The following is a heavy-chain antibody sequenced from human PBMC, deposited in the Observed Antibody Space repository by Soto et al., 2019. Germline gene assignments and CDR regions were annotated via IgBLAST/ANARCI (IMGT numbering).Heavy chain of an antibody. V-gene: IGHV1-2*04. D-gene: IGHD3-22*01. CDR3: ARAIPHPNYYDSSGPHDALDI. CDR1: AYTFIGYY. J-gene: IGHJ3*02. Sequence: GGSVKVAGKPSAYTFIGYYMHSVRHAPGQGLHLLGCINPNSGGTNYAQKFQGCVTMTRDTSISTAYMELSRLRSDDTAVYYCARAIPHPNYYDSSGPHDALDIWGQGTMVSVPS. CDR2: INPNSGGT.